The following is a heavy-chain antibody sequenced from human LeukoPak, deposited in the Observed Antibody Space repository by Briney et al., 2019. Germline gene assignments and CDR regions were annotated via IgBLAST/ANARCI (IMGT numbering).Heavy chain of an antibody. J-gene: IGHJ6*03. V-gene: IGHV4-61*02. CDR3: ASQLRFLEWLHMDV. Sequence: PSQTLSLTCSVSGDSIRSGTYYWSWIRQPAGKGLEWIGRIYTSGSTNYNPSLKSRVTMSVDTSKNQFSLKLSSVTAADTAVYYCASQLRFLEWLHMDVWGKGTTVTVSS. CDR2: IYTSGST. D-gene: IGHD3-3*01. CDR1: GDSIRSGTYY.